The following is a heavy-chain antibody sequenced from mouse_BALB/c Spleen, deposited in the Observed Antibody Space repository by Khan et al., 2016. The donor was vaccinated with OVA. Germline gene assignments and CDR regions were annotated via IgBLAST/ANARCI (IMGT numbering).Heavy chain of an antibody. J-gene: IGHJ2*01. CDR1: GYIFTSYW. V-gene: IGHV1S132*01. CDR3: AREEALYHFDH. CDR2: IYPGTDNS. Sequence: VQLQESGAELVRPGASVKLSCKTSGYIFTSYWIHWVKQRSGQGLEWIARIYPGTDNSYYNEKFKDEATLTADKSSSTAYMQLSSLKSEDSDVYVCAREEALYHFDHWGQGTTLTVSS.